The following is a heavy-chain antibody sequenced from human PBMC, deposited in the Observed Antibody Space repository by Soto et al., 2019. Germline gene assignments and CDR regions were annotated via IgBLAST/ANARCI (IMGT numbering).Heavy chain of an antibody. CDR2: VSGSGDNT. Sequence: GGSLRLSCTASGFTFKNYAVNWVRQAPGKGLDLVSAVSGSGDNTYYADSVRGRFTISRDNSKNTVFLQMNNLRAEDTAIYFCARDPETLVRGIILSYFDSWGRGTLVTVSS. CDR1: GFTFKNYA. D-gene: IGHD3-10*01. CDR3: ARDPETLVRGIILSYFDS. J-gene: IGHJ4*02. V-gene: IGHV3-23*01.